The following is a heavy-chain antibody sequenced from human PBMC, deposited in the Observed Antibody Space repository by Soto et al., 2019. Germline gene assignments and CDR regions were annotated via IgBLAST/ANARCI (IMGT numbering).Heavy chain of an antibody. D-gene: IGHD3-10*01. J-gene: IGHJ4*02. V-gene: IGHV4-59*08. CDR3: ARHNYGSGSTYFDY. Sequence: PSETLSLTCTVSGGSISNYYWNWIRQSPGKGLEWIGYIYYSGSTNYNPSLKSRVTISVDTSKNQFSLKLNSMTAADTAVYYCARHNYGSGSTYFDYWGQGTLVTVSS. CDR2: IYYSGST. CDR1: GGSISNYY.